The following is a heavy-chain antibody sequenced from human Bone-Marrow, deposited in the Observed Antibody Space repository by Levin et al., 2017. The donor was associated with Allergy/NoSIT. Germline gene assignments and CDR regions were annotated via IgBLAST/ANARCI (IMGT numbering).Heavy chain of an antibody. V-gene: IGHV3-72*01. J-gene: IGHJ4*02. Sequence: GGSLRLSCAASGFNSNDYYINWVRQAPGKGLEWVGRSRDKGNNYSSDYAASVKGRFTISRDDSNDSVYLQMNSLKSEDTAVYYCARETDWSGPDFDFWGQGTLGTVSS. CDR3: ARETDWSGPDFDF. CDR2: SRDKGNNYSS. CDR1: GFNSNDYY. D-gene: IGHD3-9*01.